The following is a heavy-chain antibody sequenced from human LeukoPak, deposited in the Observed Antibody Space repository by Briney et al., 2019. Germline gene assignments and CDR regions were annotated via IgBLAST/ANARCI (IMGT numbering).Heavy chain of an antibody. J-gene: IGHJ4*02. CDR3: ARGRGYNLGYFDY. Sequence: GGSLRLSCAASGFPFDDHTMHWVRQAPGKGLEWVSTIGGGGGSTYYVDSVKGRFAVSRDNSKNTLYLQMNSLRVEDTAVYYCARGRGYNLGYFDYWGQGTLVTVSS. D-gene: IGHD5-18*01. CDR2: IGGGGGST. V-gene: IGHV3-23*01. CDR1: GFPFDDHT.